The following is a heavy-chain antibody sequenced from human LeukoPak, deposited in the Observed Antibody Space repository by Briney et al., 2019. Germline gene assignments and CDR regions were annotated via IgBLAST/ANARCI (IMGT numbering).Heavy chain of an antibody. CDR3: AREGGSGSYYKTNWFDP. Sequence: GGSLRLSCAASGFIFSSYWMSWVRQAPGKGLEWVANIKQDGSEKYYVDSVKGRFTISRDNAKNSLYLQMNSLRAEDTAVYYCAREGGSGSYYKTNWFDPWGQGTLVTVSS. D-gene: IGHD3-10*01. J-gene: IGHJ5*02. V-gene: IGHV3-7*01. CDR2: IKQDGSEK. CDR1: GFIFSSYW.